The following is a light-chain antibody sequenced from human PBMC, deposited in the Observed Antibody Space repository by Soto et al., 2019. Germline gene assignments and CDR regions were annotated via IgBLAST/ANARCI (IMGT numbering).Light chain of an antibody. Sequence: MVLTQSPGTLSFSPLERPPLXCRASQSISRYLAWYQQKPGQGPRLLIYGASSRATGTPDRFSGSGSGTDFTLTISRLEPEDFAVYYCQQYGSSGTFGQGTKVDIK. V-gene: IGKV3-20*01. J-gene: IGKJ1*01. CDR3: QQYGSSGT. CDR1: QSISRY. CDR2: GAS.